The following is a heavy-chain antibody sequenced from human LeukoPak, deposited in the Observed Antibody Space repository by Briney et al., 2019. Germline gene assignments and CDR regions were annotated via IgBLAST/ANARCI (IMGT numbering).Heavy chain of an antibody. Sequence: GGSLRLSCAASGFTFSGFWMHWVRQAPGKGLVWVSCISFDGSDATYADSVKGRFTISRDNAKNTLYLQMNSLRAEDTAVYYCAAVAGTGAFDIWGQGTMVTVSS. CDR1: GFTFSGFW. CDR2: ISFDGSDA. V-gene: IGHV3-74*01. CDR3: AAVAGTGAFDI. J-gene: IGHJ3*02. D-gene: IGHD6-19*01.